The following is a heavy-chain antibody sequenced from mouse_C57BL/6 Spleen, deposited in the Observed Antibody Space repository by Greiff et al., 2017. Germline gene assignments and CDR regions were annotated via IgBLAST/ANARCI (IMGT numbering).Heavy chain of an antibody. Sequence: VQLQQPGAELVMPEASVKLSCKASGYTFTSYWMHWVKQRPGQGLEWIGEIDPSDSYTNYNQKFKGKYTLTVDKSSSTAYMQLSSLTSEDSAVYYCARLRSAYAMDYWGQGTSVTVSS. CDR3: ARLRSAYAMDY. CDR2: IDPSDSYT. CDR1: GYTFTSYW. J-gene: IGHJ4*01. V-gene: IGHV1-69*01.